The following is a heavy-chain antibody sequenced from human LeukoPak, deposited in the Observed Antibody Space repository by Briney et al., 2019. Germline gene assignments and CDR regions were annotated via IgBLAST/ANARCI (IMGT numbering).Heavy chain of an antibody. CDR3: VRDLDFSNSGVSPPV. V-gene: IGHV4-4*07. CDR1: GGSISSYY. CDR2: IYSSGST. Sequence: SETLSLTCSVSGGSISSYYWSWIRQPAGKGLEWIGRIYSSGSTNYNPSLKSRVTLSLDTSKNKLSLEPNSVTAADTALYYCVRDLDFSNSGVSPPVWGQGTTVIVSS. D-gene: IGHD3-10*01. J-gene: IGHJ6*02.